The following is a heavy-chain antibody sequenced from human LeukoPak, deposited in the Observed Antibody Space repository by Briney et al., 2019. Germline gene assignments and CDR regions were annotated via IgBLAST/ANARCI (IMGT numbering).Heavy chain of an antibody. CDR2: INPNSGGT. J-gene: IGHJ6*03. V-gene: IGHV1-2*02. CDR1: GYTFTGYY. D-gene: IGHD2-2*02. Sequence: APVKVSCKASGYTFTGYYMHWVRQAPGQGLEWMGWINPNSGGTNYAQKFQGRVTMTRDTSISTAYMELSRLRSDDTAVYYCARVVPAAISGPYYYYYYYMDVWGKGTTVTVSS. CDR3: ARVVPAAISGPYYYYYYYMDV.